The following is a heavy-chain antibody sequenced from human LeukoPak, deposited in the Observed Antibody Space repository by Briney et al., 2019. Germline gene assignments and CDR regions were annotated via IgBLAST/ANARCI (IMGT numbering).Heavy chain of an antibody. V-gene: IGHV3-7*01. D-gene: IGHD1-26*01. J-gene: IGHJ4*02. CDR1: GFTFSSYW. Sequence: GGSLRLSCAASGFTFSSYWMTWVRQAPGKRLEWVANIKQDGSQTYYVDSVKGRFTISRDNAKNSLHLQMNSLRVEDTAVYYCARDTRGGAFDYWAREPWSPSPQ. CDR3: ARDTRGGAFDY. CDR2: IKQDGSQT.